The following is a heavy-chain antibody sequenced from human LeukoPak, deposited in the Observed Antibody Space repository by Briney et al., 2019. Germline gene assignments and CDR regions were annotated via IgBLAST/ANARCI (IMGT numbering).Heavy chain of an antibody. J-gene: IGHJ6*02. D-gene: IGHD1-26*01. V-gene: IGHV3-74*01. CDR3: ARALRSGDHSGSYYDGMDV. CDR2: DGSST. Sequence: PGGSLRLSCAVSGFTFSAHWMHWVRQGPGKGLVWVSGDGSSTSYADSVKGRFTVSRDNAKNTLYLQMNSLRAEDTTVYYCARALRSGDHSGSYYDGMDVWGQGTTVTVSS. CDR1: GFTFSAHW.